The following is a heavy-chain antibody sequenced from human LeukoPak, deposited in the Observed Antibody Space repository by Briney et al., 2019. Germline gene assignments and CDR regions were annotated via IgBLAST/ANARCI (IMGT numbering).Heavy chain of an antibody. CDR1: GGSFSGYY. CDR3: ARLRDGRWLLEY. Sequence: SETLSLTCAVYGGSFSGYYWSWIRQPPGKGLEWIGEINHSGSTNSNPSLKSRVTISVDASKNQFSLKLSSVTAADTAVYYCARLRDGRWLLEYWGQGTLVTVSS. D-gene: IGHD5-24*01. CDR2: INHSGST. J-gene: IGHJ4*02. V-gene: IGHV4-34*01.